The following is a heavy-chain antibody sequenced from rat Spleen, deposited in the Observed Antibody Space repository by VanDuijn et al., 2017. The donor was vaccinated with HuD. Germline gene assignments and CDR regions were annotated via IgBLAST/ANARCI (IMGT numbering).Heavy chain of an antibody. CDR3: ARRNSSYDGTYYYYFDY. D-gene: IGHD1-12*02. V-gene: IGHV5S14*01. J-gene: IGHJ2*01. CDR1: GFTFSNYG. CDR2: ISTGGGNT. Sequence: EVQLVESGGGLVQPGRSLKLSCAASGFTFSNYGMAWVRQTPTKGLEWVASISTGGGNTYYRDSVKGRFTISRDNAKNTQYLQMDSLRSEDTATYYCARRNSSYDGTYYYYFDYWGQGVMVTVSS.